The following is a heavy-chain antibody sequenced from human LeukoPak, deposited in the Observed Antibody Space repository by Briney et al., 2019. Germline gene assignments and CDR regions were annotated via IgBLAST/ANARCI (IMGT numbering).Heavy chain of an antibody. CDR3: AREAGYSYAVFDY. CDR2: INHSGST. Sequence: SETLSLTCAVYGGSFSGYYWSWIRQPPGKGLEWIGEINHSGSTNYNPSLKSRVTISVDTSKNQFSLKLSSVTAADTAVYYCAREAGYSYAVFDYWGQGTLVTVSS. J-gene: IGHJ4*02. V-gene: IGHV4-34*01. D-gene: IGHD5-18*01. CDR1: GGSFSGYY.